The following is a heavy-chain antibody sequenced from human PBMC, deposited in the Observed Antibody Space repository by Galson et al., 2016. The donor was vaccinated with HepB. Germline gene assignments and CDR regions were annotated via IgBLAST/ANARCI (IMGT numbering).Heavy chain of an antibody. Sequence: QSGAEGKKPGDSVMISCTGSGYSFTHYWIGWVRQMPGKGLEWLGIIYPGDSDTRYNPSFQGQPTISADKSTNTASLQWSNLKASDTAIYYCARRDNYYGLGSYMFDYWGRGTLVTVSS. D-gene: IGHD3-10*01. CDR2: IYPGDSDT. CDR1: GYSFTHYW. CDR3: ARRDNYYGLGSYMFDY. V-gene: IGHV5-51*01. J-gene: IGHJ4*02.